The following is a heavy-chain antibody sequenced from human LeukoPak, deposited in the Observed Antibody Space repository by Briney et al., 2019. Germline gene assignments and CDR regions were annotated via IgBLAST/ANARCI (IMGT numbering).Heavy chain of an antibody. D-gene: IGHD6-19*01. V-gene: IGHV4-34*01. CDR3: ARHSMLRSYSSGWYSLGASRNALDY. CDR2: INHSGST. J-gene: IGHJ4*02. Sequence: SETLSLTCSVSGGSISNYYWSWIRQSPGKGPEWIGEINHSGSTNYNPSLKSRVTISVDTSKNQFSLKLSSVTAADTAVYYCARHSMLRSYSSGWYSLGASRNALDYWGQGTLVTVSS. CDR1: GGSISNYY.